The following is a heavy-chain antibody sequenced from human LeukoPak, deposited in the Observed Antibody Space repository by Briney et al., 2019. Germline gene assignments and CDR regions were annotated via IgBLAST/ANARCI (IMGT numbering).Heavy chain of an antibody. D-gene: IGHD2-2*01. Sequence: SGESLKISCKGSGYSFTNYWIAWVRQMPGKGPEWMGIIYPRDSDTRYRPSLQGQVTISTDKSITTAYLHWSSLKASDTAMYYCARLFCRSSSCYAGAFDYWGQGTLVTVSS. J-gene: IGHJ4*02. CDR2: IYPRDSDT. CDR3: ARLFCRSSSCYAGAFDY. V-gene: IGHV5-51*01. CDR1: GYSFTNYW.